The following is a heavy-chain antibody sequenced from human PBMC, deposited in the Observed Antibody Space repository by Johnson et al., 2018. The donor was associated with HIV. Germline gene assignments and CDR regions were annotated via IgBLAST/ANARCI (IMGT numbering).Heavy chain of an antibody. V-gene: IGHV3-20*04. CDR3: ARGKGAAVGLDAFDI. Sequence: VLLVESGGGLVQPGGSLRLSCAASGFTFDDYGMSWVRQAPGKGLEWVSGINWNGGNTDYADSMKGRFTISRDNARNSLFLQMNSLRVEDTAFYYCARGKGAAVGLDAFDIWGQGTMVTVSS. CDR2: INWNGGNT. J-gene: IGHJ3*02. D-gene: IGHD6-13*01. CDR1: GFTFDDYG.